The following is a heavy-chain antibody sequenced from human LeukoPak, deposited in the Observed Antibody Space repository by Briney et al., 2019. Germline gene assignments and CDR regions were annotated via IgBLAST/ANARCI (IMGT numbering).Heavy chain of an antibody. V-gene: IGHV3-23*01. Sequence: GGSLRLACAASGFTFSSYAMTWVRQAPGKGLEWVSAFSATDGSAQYAESVEGRFTISRDNSKNTLFLQMNSLGAEDTAVYYCAKAKIAAAGTGAFDVWGQGTLVTVSS. D-gene: IGHD6-13*01. CDR3: AKAKIAAAGTGAFDV. CDR1: GFTFSSYA. J-gene: IGHJ3*01. CDR2: FSATDGSA.